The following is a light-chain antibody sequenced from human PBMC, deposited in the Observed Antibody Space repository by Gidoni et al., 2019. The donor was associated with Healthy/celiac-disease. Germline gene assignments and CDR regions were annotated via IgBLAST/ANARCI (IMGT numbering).Light chain of an antibody. Sequence: EIVWTQSPATLSLSPGERATLSCRPSQSVSSYLAWYKQKPGQAPRLLIYDASNRATGIPARFIGSGSVTDFTLTISSLDPEDFAVYYCQQRSNWPLFTFGGGTKVEIK. CDR1: QSVSSY. CDR2: DAS. J-gene: IGKJ4*01. CDR3: QQRSNWPLFT. V-gene: IGKV3-11*01.